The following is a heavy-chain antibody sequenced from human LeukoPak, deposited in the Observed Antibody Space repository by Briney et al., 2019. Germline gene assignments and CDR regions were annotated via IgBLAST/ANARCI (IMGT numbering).Heavy chain of an antibody. V-gene: IGHV1-8*03. D-gene: IGHD4-23*01. J-gene: IGHJ4*02. CDR1: GYTFTGYY. CDR2: MNPNSGNT. Sequence: ASVKVSCKASGYTFTGYYMHWVRQAPGQGLEWMGWMNPNSGNTGYAQKFQGRVTITRNTSISTAYMELSSLRSEDTAVYYCARGRNSLIDWGQGTLVTVSS. CDR3: ARGRNSLID.